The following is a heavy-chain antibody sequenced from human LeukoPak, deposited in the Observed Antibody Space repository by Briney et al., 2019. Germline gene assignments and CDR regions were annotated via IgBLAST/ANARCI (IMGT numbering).Heavy chain of an antibody. J-gene: IGHJ4*02. CDR1: GSTFSSYS. D-gene: IGHD1-26*01. CDR2: ISSSSSYI. V-gene: IGHV3-21*01. Sequence: GGSLRLSCAASGSTFSSYSMNWVRQAPGKGLEWVSSISSSSSYIYYADSVKGRFTISRDNAKNSLYLQMNSLRAEDTAVYYCASTPIVGATLGSYWGQGTLVTVSS. CDR3: ASTPIVGATLGSY.